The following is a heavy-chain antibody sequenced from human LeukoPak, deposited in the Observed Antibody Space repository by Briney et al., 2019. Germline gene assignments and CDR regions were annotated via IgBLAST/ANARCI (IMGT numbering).Heavy chain of an antibody. CDR3: AKDTTYYYDSSGYDY. Sequence: PGRSLRLSCAASGSTFDDYAMHWVRQAPGKGLEWVSLISWDGGSTYYADSVKGRFTISRDNSKNSLYLQMNSLRTEDTALYYCAKDTTYYYDSSGYDYWGQGTLVTVSS. J-gene: IGHJ4*02. CDR2: ISWDGGST. D-gene: IGHD3-22*01. V-gene: IGHV3-43*02. CDR1: GSTFDDYA.